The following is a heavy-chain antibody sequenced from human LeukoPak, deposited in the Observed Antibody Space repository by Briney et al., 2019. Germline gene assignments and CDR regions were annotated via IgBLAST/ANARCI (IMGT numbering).Heavy chain of an antibody. J-gene: IGHJ4*02. V-gene: IGHV3-23*01. CDR1: GFTFGDYV. CDR2: ISGRGASK. Sequence: PGGSLRLSCTASGFTFGDYVMSWVRQAPGEGLEWVSGISGRGASKYYADSVKGRFTISRDNSKNTLYLQMNSLRAEDTAVYYCAKGVVVAPDVTPFDYWGQGTLVTVSS. CDR3: AKGVVVAPDVTPFDY. D-gene: IGHD2-2*01.